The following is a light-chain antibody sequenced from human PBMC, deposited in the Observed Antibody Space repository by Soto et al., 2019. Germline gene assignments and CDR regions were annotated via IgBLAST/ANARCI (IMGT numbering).Light chain of an antibody. CDR1: QTVSSS. CDR2: EAS. Sequence: EIVLTQSPATLSLSPGERATLSCRASQTVSSSLAWYQQKPGQAPRLLIYEASNRATGIPARFSGSGSRADFPLTISSLEPEDFALYYCQQHSNWPLTFGGGTKVEIK. CDR3: QQHSNWPLT. J-gene: IGKJ4*01. V-gene: IGKV3-11*01.